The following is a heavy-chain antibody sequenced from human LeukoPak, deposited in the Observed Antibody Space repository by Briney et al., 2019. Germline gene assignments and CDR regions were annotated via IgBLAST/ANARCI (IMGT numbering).Heavy chain of an antibody. CDR2: IRSKAYGGTT. V-gene: IGHV3-49*03. J-gene: IGHJ4*02. CDR3: TREGIVGARGYFDY. Sequence: PGGSLRLSCTASGFTFGDYAMSWFRQAPGKGLEWVGFIRSKAYGGTTEYAASVKGRFTISRDDSKGIAYLQMNSLKTEDTAVYYCTREGIVGARGYFDYWGQGTLVTVSS. D-gene: IGHD1-26*01. CDR1: GFTFGDYA.